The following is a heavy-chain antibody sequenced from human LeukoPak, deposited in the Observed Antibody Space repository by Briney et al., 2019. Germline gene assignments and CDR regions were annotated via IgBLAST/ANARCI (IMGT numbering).Heavy chain of an antibody. V-gene: IGHV3-74*01. J-gene: IGHJ4*02. CDR1: GFTFSTPW. Sequence: GGSLRLSCPTSGFTFSTPWMHWIRQDPSNVLVRVSSIKRDGSTTTYADSVKGRFAISRDNAKNTLFLQMNSLRAEDTAVYYCASGSFCTNGVCYKGFDYWGQGTLVSVSS. CDR3: ASGSFCTNGVCYKGFDY. D-gene: IGHD2-8*01. CDR2: IKRDGSTT.